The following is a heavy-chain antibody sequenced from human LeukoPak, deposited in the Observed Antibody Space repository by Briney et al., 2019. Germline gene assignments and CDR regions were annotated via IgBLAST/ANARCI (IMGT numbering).Heavy chain of an antibody. CDR2: IRSKAYGGTT. D-gene: IGHD6-19*01. CDR3: TRSSGWYTQPSWYFDL. CDR1: GFTFGDYA. V-gene: IGHV3-49*03. J-gene: IGHJ2*01. Sequence: GGSLRLSCTASGFTFGDYAMSWSRQAPGKGLEWVGFIRSKAYGGTTEYAAPVKGRFTISRDDSKSIAYLQMNSLKIEDTAVYYCTRSSGWYTQPSWYFDLWGRGTLVTVSS.